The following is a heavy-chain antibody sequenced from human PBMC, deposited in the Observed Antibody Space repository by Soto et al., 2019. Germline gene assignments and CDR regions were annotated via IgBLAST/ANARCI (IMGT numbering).Heavy chain of an antibody. Sequence: PGGSLRLSCAASGFTFSSYAMHWVRQAPGKGLEWVAVISYDGSNKYYADSVKGRFTISRDNSKNTLYLQMNSLRAEDTAVYYCARALNYYSNQHYYGMDVWGQGTTVTVSS. CDR3: ARALNYYSNQHYYGMDV. V-gene: IGHV3-30-3*01. CDR1: GFTFSSYA. CDR2: ISYDGSNK. J-gene: IGHJ6*02. D-gene: IGHD4-4*01.